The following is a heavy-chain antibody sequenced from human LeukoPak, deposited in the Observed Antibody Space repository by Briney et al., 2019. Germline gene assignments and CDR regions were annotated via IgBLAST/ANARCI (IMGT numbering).Heavy chain of an antibody. Sequence: GGSLRLSCEVSGFTFSRYWMSWVRQAPGKGLEWVANIKQDGGEKYYVDSVKGRFTISRDNVKNSLYLQMNSLRAEDTAVYYCVLSPIHSGSSLTLDYWGQGTLVAVSS. CDR3: VLSPIHSGSSLTLDY. D-gene: IGHD3-10*01. CDR1: GFTFSRYW. J-gene: IGHJ4*02. V-gene: IGHV3-7*01. CDR2: IKQDGGEK.